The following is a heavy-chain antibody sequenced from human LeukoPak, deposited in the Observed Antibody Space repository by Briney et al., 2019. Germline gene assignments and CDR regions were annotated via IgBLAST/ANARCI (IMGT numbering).Heavy chain of an antibody. J-gene: IGHJ6*03. V-gene: IGHV4-4*07. Sequence: PSETLSLTCTVSGGSISSYYWSWIRQPAGRGLEWIGRIYTSGSTNYNPSLKSRVTMSVDTSKNQFSLKLSSVTAADTAVYYCARGKAGGYAYYYYYMDVWGKGTTVTVSS. CDR3: ARGKAGGYAYYYYYMDV. D-gene: IGHD3-22*01. CDR2: IYTSGST. CDR1: GGSISSYY.